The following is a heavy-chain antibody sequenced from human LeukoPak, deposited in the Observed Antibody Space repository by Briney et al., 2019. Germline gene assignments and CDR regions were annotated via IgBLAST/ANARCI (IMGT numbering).Heavy chain of an antibody. V-gene: IGHV4-39*07. CDR3: ARVSPSHYYVGFDL. D-gene: IGHD3-10*02. J-gene: IGHJ2*01. CDR1: GGSTSRSDNS. CDR2: IFYSGNP. Sequence: SETLSLTCTVSGGSTSRSDNSWGWIRQPPGKGLEWIGSIFYSGNPYYGPSLKSRLTISVDTSKNQFSLRLNSVTAADTAVYYCARVSPSHYYVGFDLWGRGTLVIVSP.